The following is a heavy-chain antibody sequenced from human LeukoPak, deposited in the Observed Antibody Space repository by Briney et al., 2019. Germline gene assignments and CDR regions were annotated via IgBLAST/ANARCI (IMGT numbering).Heavy chain of an antibody. CDR2: VTGGGSAT. Sequence: GSLRLSCAASGFTYSSFAMGWVRQAPGKGLEWVSAVTGGGSATDYADFVKGRFTISRDNSKNTLYLQMNSLRAEDTAVYYCAKRFGESYGHFDYWGQGTLVTVSS. V-gene: IGHV3-23*01. D-gene: IGHD1-26*01. CDR1: GFTYSSFA. J-gene: IGHJ4*02. CDR3: AKRFGESYGHFDY.